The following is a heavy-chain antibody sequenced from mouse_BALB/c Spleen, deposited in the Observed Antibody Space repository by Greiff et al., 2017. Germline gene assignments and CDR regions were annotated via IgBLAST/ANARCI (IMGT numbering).Heavy chain of an antibody. D-gene: IGHD2-4*01. J-gene: IGHJ4*01. Sequence: VQLKESGPGLVKPSQSLSLTCTVTGYSITSDYAWNWIRQFPGNKLEWMGYISYSGSTSYNPSLKSRISITRDTSKNQFFLQLNSVTTEDTATYYCARSGDYDYAMDYWGQGTSVTVSS. CDR1: GYSITSDYA. CDR3: ARSGDYDYAMDY. V-gene: IGHV3-2*02. CDR2: ISYSGST.